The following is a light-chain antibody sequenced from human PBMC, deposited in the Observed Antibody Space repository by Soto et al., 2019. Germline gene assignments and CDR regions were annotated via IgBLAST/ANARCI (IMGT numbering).Light chain of an antibody. CDR3: QQYESTPPT. V-gene: IGKV4-1*01. J-gene: IGKJ2*01. Sequence: DIVMTQSPDSLAVSLGERATINCKSSQSVLYSSNNKNYLAWYQQRPGQPPKLLIYWASTRESGVPDRFSGSGSGTDFTLTITSLRAEDVAVYYRQQYESTPPTFGQGTKLEIK. CDR1: QSVLYSSNNKNY. CDR2: WAS.